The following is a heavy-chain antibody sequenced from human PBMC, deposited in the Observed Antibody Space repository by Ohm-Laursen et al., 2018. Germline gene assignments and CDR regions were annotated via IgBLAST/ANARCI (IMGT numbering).Heavy chain of an antibody. V-gene: IGHV1-8*01. CDR3: ASTEGLHDSSGWVIDY. CDR2: MNPNSGNT. D-gene: IGHD6-19*01. Sequence: SVKVSCKASGYTFTSYDINWVRQATGQGLEWMGWMNPNSGNTGYAQKFQGRVTMTRNTSISTAYMELSSLRSEDTAVYYCASTEGLHDSSGWVIDYWGQGTLVTVSS. CDR1: GYTFTSYD. J-gene: IGHJ4*02.